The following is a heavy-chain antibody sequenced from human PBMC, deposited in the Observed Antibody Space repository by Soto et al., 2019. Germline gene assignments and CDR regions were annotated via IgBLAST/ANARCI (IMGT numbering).Heavy chain of an antibody. CDR3: ARGVDTAMVGTYDY. V-gene: IGHV4-59*01. J-gene: IGHJ4*02. CDR1: GGSISRNY. CDR2: MSDSGST. Sequence: PSETPSLTCTVSGGSISRNYWTWIRQPPGRGLEWIGYMSDSGSTNSNPSLKSRVTMSVDTSKNQFSLKLSSVTAADTAVYYCARGVDTAMVGTYDYWGQGTLVTVSS. D-gene: IGHD5-18*01.